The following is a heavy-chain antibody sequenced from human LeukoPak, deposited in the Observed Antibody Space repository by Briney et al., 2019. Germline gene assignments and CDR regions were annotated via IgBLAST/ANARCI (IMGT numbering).Heavy chain of an antibody. Sequence: PSETLSLTCTVSGGSISSSSYYWGWIRQPPGKGLEWIGSIYYSGSTYYNPSLKSRVTISVDTSKNQFSLKLSSVTAADTAVYYCARDLPDYYGSGSYYLDAFDIWGQGTMVTVSS. CDR1: GGSISSSSYY. CDR3: ARDLPDYYGSGSYYLDAFDI. J-gene: IGHJ3*02. V-gene: IGHV4-39*07. CDR2: IYYSGST. D-gene: IGHD3-10*01.